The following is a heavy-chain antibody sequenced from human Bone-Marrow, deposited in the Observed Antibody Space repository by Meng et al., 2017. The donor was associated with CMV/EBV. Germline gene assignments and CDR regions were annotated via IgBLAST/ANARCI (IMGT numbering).Heavy chain of an antibody. CDR1: GYSFTNFW. V-gene: IGHV5-51*01. Sequence: KVSCKGSGYSFTNFWIGWVRQMPGKGLEWVGIIYPGDSETKYSPSFEGQVTISVDKSIDTAYLQWSSLKASDTAIYYCARHFDGAGFLEWYFDYWGQGTLVTVSS. CDR3: ARHFDGAGFLEWYFDY. D-gene: IGHD3-3*01. CDR2: IYPGDSET. J-gene: IGHJ4*02.